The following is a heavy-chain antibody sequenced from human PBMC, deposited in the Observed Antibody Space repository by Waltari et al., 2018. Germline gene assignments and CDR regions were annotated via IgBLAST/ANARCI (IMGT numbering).Heavy chain of an antibody. CDR2: IYPGDSDT. D-gene: IGHD4-17*01. V-gene: IGHV5-51*01. J-gene: IGHJ5*02. CDR1: GYSFTSYW. Sequence: EVQLVQSGAEVKKPGESLKISCKGSGYSFTSYWIGWMRQMPGKGLEWMGIIYPGDSDTRYSPSFQGQVTISADKSISTAYLQWSSLKASDTAMYYCARHAEGYGDYSGWFDPWGQGTLVTVSS. CDR3: ARHAEGYGDYSGWFDP.